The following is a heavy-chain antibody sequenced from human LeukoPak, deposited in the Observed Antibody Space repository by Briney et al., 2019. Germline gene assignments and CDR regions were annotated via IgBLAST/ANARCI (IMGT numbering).Heavy chain of an antibody. J-gene: IGHJ3*01. D-gene: IGHD2-15*01. CDR2: ISSSGSTI. CDR1: GFTFSSYE. V-gene: IGHV3-48*03. CDR3: ARDHHRRLYGSQARDTFDF. Sequence: GGSLRLSCAASGFTFSSYEMNWVRQAPGKGLEWVSYISSSGSTIYYADSVKGRFTISRDNAKNSLYLQMNSLRAEDTAVYYCARDHHRRLYGSQARDTFDFWGQGTMVTVSS.